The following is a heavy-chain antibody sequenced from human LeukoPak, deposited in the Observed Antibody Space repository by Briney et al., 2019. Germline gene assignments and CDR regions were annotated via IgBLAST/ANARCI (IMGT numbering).Heavy chain of an antibody. Sequence: PGRSLRLSCAASGFTFSSYGMHWVRQAPGKGLEWVAVISYDGSNKYYADSVKGRFTISRDNSKNTLYLQMNSLRAEDTAVYYCASPSLPEYDSSGYSFDYWGQGTLVTVSS. CDR3: ASPSLPEYDSSGYSFDY. V-gene: IGHV3-30*03. CDR1: GFTFSSYG. J-gene: IGHJ4*02. D-gene: IGHD3-22*01. CDR2: ISYDGSNK.